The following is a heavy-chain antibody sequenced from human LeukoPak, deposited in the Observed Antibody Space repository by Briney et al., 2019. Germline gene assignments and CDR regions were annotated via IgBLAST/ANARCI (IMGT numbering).Heavy chain of an antibody. J-gene: IGHJ4*02. CDR2: IYYSGST. Sequence: SETLSLTCTVSGGSINTYYWSWIRQPPGKGLEWIGYIYYSGSTNYNPSLKSRVIILVDTSKNQFSLKLSSVTAADTAVYYCARSRVTMVRGSPNWNFDYRGQGILVTVSS. D-gene: IGHD3-10*01. V-gene: IGHV4-59*01. CDR1: GGSINTYY. CDR3: ARSRVTMVRGSPNWNFDY.